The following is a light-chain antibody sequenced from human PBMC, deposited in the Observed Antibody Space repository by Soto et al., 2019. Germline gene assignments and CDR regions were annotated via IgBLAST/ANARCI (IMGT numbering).Light chain of an antibody. V-gene: IGLV4-69*01. J-gene: IGLJ2*01. Sequence: QPVLTQSPSASASLGASVKLTCTLRSAYGSYAIAWHQQQPEKGPRYLMRLNNDGSHIRGDGIPDRFSGFSSGAERYLTISSLQSEDEADYYCQTWGTGFLVFGGGTKLTVL. CDR2: LNNDGSH. CDR3: QTWGTGFLV. CDR1: SAYGSYA.